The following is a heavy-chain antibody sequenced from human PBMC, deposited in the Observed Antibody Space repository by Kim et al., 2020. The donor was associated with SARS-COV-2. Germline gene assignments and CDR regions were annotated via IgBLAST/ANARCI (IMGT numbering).Heavy chain of an antibody. CDR1: GYSFTSYW. CDR3: ARLPIAARPRGGWFDP. J-gene: IGHJ5*02. V-gene: IGHV5-51*01. Sequence: GESLKISCKGSGYSFTSYWIGWVRQMPGKGLEWMGIIYPGDSDTRYSPSFQGQVTISADKSISTAYLQWSSLKASDTAMYYCARLPIAARPRGGWFDPWGQGTMVTVSS. D-gene: IGHD6-6*01. CDR2: IYPGDSDT.